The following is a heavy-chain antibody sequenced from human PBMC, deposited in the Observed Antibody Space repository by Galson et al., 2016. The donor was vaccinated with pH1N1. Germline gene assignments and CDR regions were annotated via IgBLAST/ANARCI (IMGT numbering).Heavy chain of an antibody. D-gene: IGHD1-1*01. CDR3: ARGTTPHI. J-gene: IGHJ3*02. CDR2: VRYNGDT. Sequence: KGLQWIGHVRYNGDTNNHPSLRGRLSMSVDPSKNQFSLTLRSVTAADTAVYFCARGTTPHIWGPGTSVTVSS. V-gene: IGHV4-59*01.